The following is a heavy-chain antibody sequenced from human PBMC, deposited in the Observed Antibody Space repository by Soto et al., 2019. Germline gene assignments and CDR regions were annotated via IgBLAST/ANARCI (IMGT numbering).Heavy chain of an antibody. J-gene: IGHJ4*02. CDR2: MNSDGSST. Sequence: EVQLVESGGALVQPGGSLRLSCAASGFTFGNYWMPWVRQAPGEGLEWVSRMNSDGSSTNYADSVKGRFTVSRDNAKNTLYLQMNSLRAEDTAVYYCATAEVDYWGPGTLVTVSS. CDR3: ATAEVDY. V-gene: IGHV3-74*01. CDR1: GFTFGNYW.